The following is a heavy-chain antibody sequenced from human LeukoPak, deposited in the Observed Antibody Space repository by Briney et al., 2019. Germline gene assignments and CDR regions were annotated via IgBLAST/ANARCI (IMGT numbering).Heavy chain of an antibody. CDR1: GGSISSYY. Sequence: SETLSLTCTVSGGSISSYYWSWIRQPAGKGLEWIGRIYTSGSTNYNPSLQSRVTMSVDTSKTQFSLKLSSVTAADTAVYYCARITHYYGSGSYYPYYYYYMDVWGKGTTVTVSS. V-gene: IGHV4-4*07. CDR3: ARITHYYGSGSYYPYYYYYMDV. CDR2: IYTSGST. J-gene: IGHJ6*03. D-gene: IGHD3-10*01.